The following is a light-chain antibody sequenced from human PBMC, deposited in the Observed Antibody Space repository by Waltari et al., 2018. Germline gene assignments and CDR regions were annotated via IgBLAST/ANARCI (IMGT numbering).Light chain of an antibody. CDR1: SRDLGSYEL. Sequence: QSALTQPASGYGSPGQSITISCPGTSRDLGSYELVSWYQQQPGKAPNLMIYEVSKRPSGVSTRFSGSKSCNTASLTISALQAEDEADYYCCSHSGGSTSVVLGGGTKLSVL. CDR2: EVS. J-gene: IGLJ2*01. V-gene: IGLV2-23*02. CDR3: CSHSGGSTSVV.